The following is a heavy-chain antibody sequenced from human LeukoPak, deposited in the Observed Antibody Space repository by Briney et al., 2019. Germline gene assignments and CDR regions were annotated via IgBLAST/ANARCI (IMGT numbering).Heavy chain of an antibody. J-gene: IGHJ4*02. D-gene: IGHD5-18*01. CDR3: ARDRYSYGDLDY. V-gene: IGHV3-30-3*01. Sequence: GGSLRLSCAASGFTFSSYAIHWVRQAPGKGLEWVAVISYDGSDKYYADSVKGRFTISRDNSENTLYLQMNSLRAEDTAVYYCARDRYSYGDLDYWGQGTLVTVSS. CDR2: ISYDGSDK. CDR1: GFTFSSYA.